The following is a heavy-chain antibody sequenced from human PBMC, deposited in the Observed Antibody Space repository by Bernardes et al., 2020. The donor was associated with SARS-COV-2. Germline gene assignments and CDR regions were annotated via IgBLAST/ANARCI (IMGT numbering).Heavy chain of an antibody. CDR3: ARDPEGYFDWLSQFDY. CDR1: GFTFRSYW. Sequence: GGSLRLSCAAPGFTFRSYWKSWDRQAPGKGLEWVANIKQDGREKYYVDSVKGRFTISRDNAKNSLYLQMNSLRAEDTAVYYCARDPEGYFDWLSQFDYWGQGTLVTVSS. D-gene: IGHD3-9*01. CDR2: IKQDGREK. J-gene: IGHJ4*02. V-gene: IGHV3-7*01.